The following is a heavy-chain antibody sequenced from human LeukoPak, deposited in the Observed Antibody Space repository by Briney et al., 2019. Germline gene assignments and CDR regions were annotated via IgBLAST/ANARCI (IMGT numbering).Heavy chain of an antibody. CDR2: ISYDGSNK. D-gene: IGHD6-13*01. Sequence: PGGSLRLSCAASGFMFSSYGMHWVRQAPGKGLEWVAVISYDGSNKYYADSVKGRFTISRDNSKNTLYLQMNSLRAEDTAVYYCAKDPIGSSWYSDYWGQGTLVTVSS. CDR3: AKDPIGSSWYSDY. CDR1: GFMFSSYG. V-gene: IGHV3-30*18. J-gene: IGHJ4*02.